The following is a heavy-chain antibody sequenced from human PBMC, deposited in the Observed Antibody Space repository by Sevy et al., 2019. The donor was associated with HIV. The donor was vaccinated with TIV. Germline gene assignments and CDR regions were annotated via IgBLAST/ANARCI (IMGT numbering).Heavy chain of an antibody. J-gene: IGHJ3*02. CDR2: ISSSSSTI. CDR1: GFTFSGYS. D-gene: IGHD5-12*01. Sequence: GGSLRLSCAASGFTFSGYSMNWVRQAPGKGLEWVSYISSSSSTIYYADSLKGRFTISGDKAKNSLFLQMNSLRAEDTAVYYCARVRRHRVATIVGEAVDIWGQGTMVTVSS. CDR3: ARVRRHRVATIVGEAVDI. V-gene: IGHV3-48*01.